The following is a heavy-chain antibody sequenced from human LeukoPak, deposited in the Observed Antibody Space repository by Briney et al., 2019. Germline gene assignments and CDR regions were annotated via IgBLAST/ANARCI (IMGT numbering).Heavy chain of an antibody. D-gene: IGHD2-2*02. J-gene: IGHJ4*02. CDR2: IYYSGST. V-gene: IGHV4-31*03. CDR1: GGSISSGGYY. Sequence: PSQTLSLTCTVSGGSISSGGYYWSWIRQHPGKGLEWIGYIYYSGSTYYNPSLKSRVTISVDTSKNQFSPKLSSVTAADTAVYYCARLRYCSSTSCYTRFDYWGQGTLVTVSS. CDR3: ARLRYCSSTSCYTRFDY.